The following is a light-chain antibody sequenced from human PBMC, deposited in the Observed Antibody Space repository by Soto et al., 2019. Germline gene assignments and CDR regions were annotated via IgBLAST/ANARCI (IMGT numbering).Light chain of an antibody. V-gene: IGKV3-11*01. J-gene: IGKJ4*01. CDR2: DAS. CDR3: QQGGAGRT. CDR1: QRITSG. Sequence: EIVLTQSPATLSLSPGERATLSCRATQRITSGLAWYQQRPGQAPKLLMYDASKRATGIPARFSGSGSGTDFTLTISSLEPEDFAVYFCQQGGAGRTFGGGTKVEIK.